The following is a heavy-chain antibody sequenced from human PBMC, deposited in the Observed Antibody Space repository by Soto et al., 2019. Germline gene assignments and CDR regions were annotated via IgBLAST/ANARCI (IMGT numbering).Heavy chain of an antibody. D-gene: IGHD2-2*02. J-gene: IGHJ4*02. CDR2: ISAYNGNT. Sequence: ASVKVSCKASGYTFTSYGISWVRQAPGQGLEWMGWISAYNGNTNYAQKLQGSVTMTTDTSTSTAYMELRSLRSDDTAVYYGARYTSNRDFDYWGQGTLVTVSS. V-gene: IGHV1-18*01. CDR1: GYTFTSYG. CDR3: ARYTSNRDFDY.